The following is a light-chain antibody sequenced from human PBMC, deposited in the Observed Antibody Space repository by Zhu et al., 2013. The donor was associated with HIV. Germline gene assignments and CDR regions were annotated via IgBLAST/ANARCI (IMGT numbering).Light chain of an antibody. CDR2: GAS. Sequence: DLQLTQSPSFLSASIGDRVTITCRASQAISYSLAWYQQKPGKVPQLLIYGASTLEVGVPSRFSGSGFGTEFTLTISGLQPDDFATYYCQQYSDYSWMFGPGTEVEIK. CDR1: QAISYS. V-gene: IGKV1-5*03. J-gene: IGKJ1*01. CDR3: QQYSDYSWM.